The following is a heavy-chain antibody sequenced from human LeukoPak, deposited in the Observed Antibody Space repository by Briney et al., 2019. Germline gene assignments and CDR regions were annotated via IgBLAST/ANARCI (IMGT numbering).Heavy chain of an antibody. CDR3: ARDRGVGATNY. CDR1: GGSISTYY. Sequence: SETLSLTCTVSGGSISTYYWSWIRQPPGKGLEWIGYIYYSGITNYNPSLKSRVTISVDTSKNHFSLKLSSVTAADAAVYYCARDRGVGATNYWGQGTLVTVSS. J-gene: IGHJ4*02. D-gene: IGHD1-26*01. CDR2: IYYSGIT. V-gene: IGHV4-59*12.